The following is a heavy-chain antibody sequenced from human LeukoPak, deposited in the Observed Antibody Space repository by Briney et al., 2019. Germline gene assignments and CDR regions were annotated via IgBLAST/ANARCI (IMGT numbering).Heavy chain of an antibody. CDR1: GFTFSSYA. Sequence: GGSLRLSCAASGFTFSSYAMSWVRQAPGQGLEWVSAISDSGGNTYYADSVKGRFTISRDNSKDTLYLQMNSLRAEDTAVYYCAKQDIRSSAWYDWGQGTLVTVSS. CDR3: AKQDIRSSAWYD. D-gene: IGHD6-19*01. V-gene: IGHV3-23*01. CDR2: ISDSGGNT. J-gene: IGHJ4*02.